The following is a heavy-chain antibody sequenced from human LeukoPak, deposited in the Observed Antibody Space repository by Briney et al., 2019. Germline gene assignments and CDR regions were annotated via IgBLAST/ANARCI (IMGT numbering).Heavy chain of an antibody. CDR1: GGTFSSYA. Sequence: SVKVSCKASGGTFSSYAISWVRQAPGQGLEWMGGIIPIFGTANYAQKFQGRVTITADKSTSTAYMELSSLRSEDTAVYYCAMGGDFWSGYYPGRDYYYYYMDVWGKGTTVTVSS. V-gene: IGHV1-69*06. D-gene: IGHD3-3*01. J-gene: IGHJ6*03. CDR3: AMGGDFWSGYYPGRDYYYYYMDV. CDR2: IIPIFGTA.